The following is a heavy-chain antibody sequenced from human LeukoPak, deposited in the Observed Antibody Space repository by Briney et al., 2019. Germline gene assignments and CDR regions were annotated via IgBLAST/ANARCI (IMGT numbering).Heavy chain of an antibody. D-gene: IGHD2-2*03. CDR2: ISSSSSYI. V-gene: IGHV3-21*01. J-gene: IGHJ4*02. Sequence: GGSLRLSCAASGLTFSSYSMNWVRQAPGKGLEWVSSISSSSSYIYYADSVKGRFTISRDNAKNSLYLQMNSLRAEDTAVYYCARGGYCSSTSCVAGFDYWGQGTLVTVSS. CDR3: ARGGYCSSTSCVAGFDY. CDR1: GLTFSSYS.